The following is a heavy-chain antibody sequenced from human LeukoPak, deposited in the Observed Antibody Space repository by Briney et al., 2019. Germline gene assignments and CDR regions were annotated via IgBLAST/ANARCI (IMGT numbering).Heavy chain of an antibody. D-gene: IGHD3-3*01. CDR1: GYTFTSYG. J-gene: IGHJ4*02. CDR2: ISAYNGNT. CDR3: ARDQIFWSGYYEYYFDY. V-gene: IGHV1-18*01. Sequence: ASVKVSCKASGYTFTSYGISWVRQAPGQGLEWMGWISAYNGNTNYAQKLQGRVTMTTDTSTSTAYMELRSLRSDDTAVYYYARDQIFWSGYYEYYFDYWGQGTLVTVSS.